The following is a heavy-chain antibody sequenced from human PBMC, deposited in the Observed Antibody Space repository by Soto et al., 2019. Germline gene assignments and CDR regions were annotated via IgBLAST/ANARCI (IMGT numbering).Heavy chain of an antibody. J-gene: IGHJ5*02. V-gene: IGHV3-30-3*01. CDR3: ARDHYDILTGYQPNRFDP. CDR2: ISYDGSNK. CDR1: GFTFSSYA. D-gene: IGHD3-9*01. Sequence: GGSLRLSCAASGFTFSSYAMHWVRQAPGKGLEWVAVISYDGSNKYYADSVKGRFTISRDNSKNTLYLQMNSLRAEDTAVYYCARDHYDILTGYQPNRFDPWGQGTLVTVSS.